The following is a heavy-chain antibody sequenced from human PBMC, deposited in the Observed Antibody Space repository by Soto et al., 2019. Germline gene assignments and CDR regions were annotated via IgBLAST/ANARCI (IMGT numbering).Heavy chain of an antibody. D-gene: IGHD2-8*01. V-gene: IGHV4-34*01. Sequence: QVQLQQWGAGLLKPSETLSLTCAVYGGSFSGYYWSWIRQPPGKGLEWIGEINHSGSTKYNPSLKSRDTISGDTSKNQFSLRLSSVTAADTALYYCARGGLMVYAMFDYWGQGTLVTVSS. CDR2: INHSGST. CDR3: ARGGLMVYAMFDY. CDR1: GGSFSGYY. J-gene: IGHJ4*02.